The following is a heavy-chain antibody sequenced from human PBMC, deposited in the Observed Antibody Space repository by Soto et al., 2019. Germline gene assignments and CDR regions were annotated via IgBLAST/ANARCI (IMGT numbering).Heavy chain of an antibody. V-gene: IGHV5-10-1*01. CDR3: ARINSYDSSEGHYGMDV. CDR2: IAPSDSYT. Sequence: GESLTTCCEDSGYSFTSYCISWVLQMPGKGLEWMGRIAPSDSYTNYSPSFQGHVTISADKSISTAYLQWSSLKASDTAMYYCARINSYDSSEGHYGMDVWGQGTPVTVSS. J-gene: IGHJ6*02. CDR1: GYSFTSYC. D-gene: IGHD3-22*01.